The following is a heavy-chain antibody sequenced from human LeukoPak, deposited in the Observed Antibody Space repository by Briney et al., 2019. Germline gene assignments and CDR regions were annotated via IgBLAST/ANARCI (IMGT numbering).Heavy chain of an antibody. CDR3: AKERDTAMVTIDY. V-gene: IGHV3-30*02. J-gene: IGHJ4*02. CDR2: IRYDGSNK. D-gene: IGHD5-18*01. CDR1: GFTFSSCG. Sequence: GGSLRLSCAASGFTFSSCGMHWVRQAPGKGLEWVAFIRYDGSNKYYADSVKGRFTISRDNSKNTLYLQMNSLRAEDTAVYYCAKERDTAMVTIDYWGQGTLVTVSS.